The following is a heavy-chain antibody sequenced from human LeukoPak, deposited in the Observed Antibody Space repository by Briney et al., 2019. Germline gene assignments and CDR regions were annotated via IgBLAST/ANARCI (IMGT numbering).Heavy chain of an antibody. J-gene: IGHJ4*02. CDR3: ARAIIYLRGYSYVNPAPISYFDY. CDR1: GGSFSGYY. D-gene: IGHD5-18*01. CDR2: INHSGST. V-gene: IGHV4-34*01. Sequence: SETLSLTCAVYGGSFSGYYWSWIRQPPGKGLEWIGEINHSGSTNYNPSLKSRVTISVDTSKNQFSLKLSSVTAADTAVYYCARAIIYLRGYSYVNPAPISYFDYWAQEPRVTVPS.